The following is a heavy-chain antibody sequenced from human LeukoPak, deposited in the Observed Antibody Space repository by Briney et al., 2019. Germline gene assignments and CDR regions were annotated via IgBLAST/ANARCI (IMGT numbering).Heavy chain of an antibody. CDR2: ISYDGSNK. J-gene: IGHJ4*02. V-gene: IGHV3-30*18. D-gene: IGHD1-26*01. Sequence: PGGSLRLSCAASGFTFSSYGMHWVRQAPGKGLEWVAVISYDGSNKYYADSVKGRFTISRDNSKNTLYLQMNSLRAEDTAVYYCAKGTPGGELPDYWGQGTLVTVSS. CDR1: GFTFSSYG. CDR3: AKGTPGGELPDY.